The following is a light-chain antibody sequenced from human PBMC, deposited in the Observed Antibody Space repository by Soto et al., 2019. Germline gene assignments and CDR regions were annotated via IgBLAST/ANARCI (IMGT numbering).Light chain of an antibody. V-gene: IGLV2-14*01. CDR2: DVS. J-gene: IGLJ1*01. Sequence: QSVLTQPASVSGSPGQSITIACTGTSSDVGGYNYVSWYQQHPGKAPKLMIYDVSNRPSGVSNRFSGSKSGNTASLTISGLQAEDEADYYCSSYKSSSTLPYVFGTGTKLTVL. CDR1: SSDVGGYNY. CDR3: SSYKSSSTLPYV.